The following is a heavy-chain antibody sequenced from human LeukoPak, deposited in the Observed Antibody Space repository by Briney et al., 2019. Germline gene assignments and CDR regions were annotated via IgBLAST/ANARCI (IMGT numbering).Heavy chain of an antibody. CDR2: IITIFGTA. J-gene: IGHJ4*02. D-gene: IGHD6-13*01. V-gene: IGHV1-69*05. Sequence: SAKVSCKASGGTFSSYAITWVRQAPGQGLERMGRIITIFGTANYAQKFQGRVTITTDESTSTAYMELSTLRSDDTAVYYCARERPPGDSSNWFLEGYFDIWGQGTLVTVPS. CDR1: GGTFSSYA. CDR3: ARERPPGDSSNWFLEGYFDI.